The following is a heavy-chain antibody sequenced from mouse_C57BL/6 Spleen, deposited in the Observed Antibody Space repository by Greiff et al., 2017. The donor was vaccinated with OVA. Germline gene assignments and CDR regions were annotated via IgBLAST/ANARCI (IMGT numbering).Heavy chain of an antibody. CDR3: ARDDYGSSYWYFDV. D-gene: IGHD1-1*01. CDR1: GFTFSSYA. Sequence: EVKLEESGGGLVKPGGSLKLSCAASGFTFSSYAMSWVRQTPEKRLEWVATISDGGSYTYYPDNVKGRFTISRDNAKNNLYLQMSHLKSEDTAMYYCARDDYGSSYWYFDVWGTGTTVTVSS. J-gene: IGHJ1*03. V-gene: IGHV5-4*01. CDR2: ISDGGSYT.